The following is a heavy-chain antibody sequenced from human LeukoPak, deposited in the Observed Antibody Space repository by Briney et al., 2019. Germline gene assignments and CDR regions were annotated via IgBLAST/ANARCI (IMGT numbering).Heavy chain of an antibody. Sequence: AGGSLRLSCAASGFTVSNNYMSRVRQAPGKGLEWVSVIHSGGTTNYADSVQGRFTISRDNSKTTVYLHMNSLRAEDTAVYYCARDSDSGYGPFASWGQGTLVTVSS. V-gene: IGHV3-53*01. CDR3: ARDSDSGYGPFAS. J-gene: IGHJ4*02. D-gene: IGHD5-12*01. CDR1: GFTVSNNY. CDR2: IHSGGTT.